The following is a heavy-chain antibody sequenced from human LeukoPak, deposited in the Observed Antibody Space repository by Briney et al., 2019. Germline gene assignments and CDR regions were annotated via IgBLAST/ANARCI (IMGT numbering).Heavy chain of an antibody. Sequence: ASVKVSCKVSGYTLTELSMHWVRQAPGKGLEWMGGFDPEDGETIYAQKFQGRVTMTEDTPTDTAYMELSSLRSEDTAVYYCATDGLYYYDSSGYYYWGQGTLVTVSS. V-gene: IGHV1-24*01. D-gene: IGHD3-22*01. CDR1: GYTLTELS. CDR3: ATDGLYYYDSSGYYY. J-gene: IGHJ4*02. CDR2: FDPEDGET.